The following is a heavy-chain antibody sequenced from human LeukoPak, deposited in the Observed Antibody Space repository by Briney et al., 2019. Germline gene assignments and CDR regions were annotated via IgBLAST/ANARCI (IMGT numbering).Heavy chain of an antibody. J-gene: IGHJ6*04. CDR3: ARDALGDTDSENVDV. V-gene: IGHV3-48*01. CDR1: GFTFSSYS. Sequence: PGGSLRLSCAASGFTFSSYSMNWVRQAPGKGLEWVSYISSSSSSTIYYADSVKGRFTISRDNAKNSLYLQMNSLRAEDTAVYYCARDALGDTDSENVDVWGKGTTVTVSS. D-gene: IGHD1-1*01. CDR2: ISSSSSSTI.